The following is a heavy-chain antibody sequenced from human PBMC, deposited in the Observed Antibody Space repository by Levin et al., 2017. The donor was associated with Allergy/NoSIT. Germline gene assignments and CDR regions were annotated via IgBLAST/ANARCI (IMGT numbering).Heavy chain of an antibody. CDR3: ARQCYDILTGYYNFDY. Sequence: SETLSLTCTVSGGSISSSISYWGWIRQAPGKGLEWIGSIYNRGSTYYNPSLKSRVTTSVDTSKNQFSLKLSSVTAADTAVYYCARQCYDILTGYYNFDYWGQGTLVTVSS. CDR2: IYNRGST. CDR1: GGSISSSISY. V-gene: IGHV4-39*01. D-gene: IGHD3-9*01. J-gene: IGHJ4*02.